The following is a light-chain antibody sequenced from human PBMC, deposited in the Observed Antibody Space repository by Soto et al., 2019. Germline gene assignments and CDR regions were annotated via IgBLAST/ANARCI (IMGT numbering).Light chain of an antibody. CDR3: SSYTSSSTRV. CDR1: SSDVGAYDY. J-gene: IGLJ1*01. V-gene: IGLV2-14*03. Sequence: QSVLTQPASVSGSPGQSITISCTGTSSDVGAYDYVSWYQQHPDKAPKLMIYEVSNRPSGVSNRFSGSKSVNTATLTISGIQADDEADYYCSSYTSSSTRVLGTRTKLTVL. CDR2: EVS.